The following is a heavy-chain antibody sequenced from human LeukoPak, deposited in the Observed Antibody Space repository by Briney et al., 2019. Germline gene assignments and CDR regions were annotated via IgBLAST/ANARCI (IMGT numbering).Heavy chain of an antibody. V-gene: IGHV3-64*01. D-gene: IGHD6-13*01. CDR3: ARGNAPIAAAGTRSWFDP. Sequence: GGSLRLSCAASGFTFSSYAMHWVRQAPGKGLEYVSAISGNGGSTYYANSVKGRFTISRDNSKNTLYLQMGSLRAEDMAVYYCARGNAPIAAAGTRSWFDPWGQGTLVTVSS. J-gene: IGHJ5*02. CDR2: ISGNGGST. CDR1: GFTFSSYA.